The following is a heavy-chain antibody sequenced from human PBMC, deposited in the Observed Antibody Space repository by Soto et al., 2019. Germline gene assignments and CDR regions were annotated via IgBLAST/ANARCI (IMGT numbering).Heavy chain of an antibody. J-gene: IGHJ6*02. CDR2: IDPSDSYT. V-gene: IGHV5-10-1*01. D-gene: IGHD6-13*01. Sequence: GESLKISCKGSGYRFTSYWISWVRQMPGKGLEWMGRIDPSDSYTNYSPSFQGHVTISADKSISTAYLQWSSLKASDTAMYYCARHEVAAAGTLGYYYYYGMDVWRQGTTVTVSS. CDR3: ARHEVAAAGTLGYYYYYGMDV. CDR1: GYRFTSYW.